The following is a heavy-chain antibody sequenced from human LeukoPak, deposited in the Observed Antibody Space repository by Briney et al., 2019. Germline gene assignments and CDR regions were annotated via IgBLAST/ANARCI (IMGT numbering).Heavy chain of an antibody. CDR3: ARRLGGYDYFDY. CDR1: GGSISSYY. Sequence: SETLSLTCTVSGGSISSYYWSWIRQPPGKGLEWIGYIYTSGSTNYNPSLKSRVTISVDTSKNQFSLKLGSVTAADTAVYYCARRLGGYDYFDYWGQGTLVTVSS. V-gene: IGHV4-4*09. J-gene: IGHJ4*02. CDR2: IYTSGST. D-gene: IGHD5-12*01.